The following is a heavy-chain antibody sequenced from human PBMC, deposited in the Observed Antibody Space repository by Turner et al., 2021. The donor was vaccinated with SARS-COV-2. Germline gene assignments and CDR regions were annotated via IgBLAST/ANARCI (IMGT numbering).Heavy chain of an antibody. Sequence: QVQLQQWGAGLLKPSETLSLTCGVYGGSFSGYIWSWVRHPPGKGPEWIGEINHRGTTNSNPSLKSRVTISVDTSKNQFSLNVTSVTPADTAVYYCARAVGMAASTRPNSGDSNAHRWFDFWGQGTLVTVSS. V-gene: IGHV4-34*01. D-gene: IGHD4-4*01. CDR2: INHRGTT. CDR3: ARAVGMAASTRPNSGDSNAHRWFDF. CDR1: GGSFSGYI. J-gene: IGHJ5*01.